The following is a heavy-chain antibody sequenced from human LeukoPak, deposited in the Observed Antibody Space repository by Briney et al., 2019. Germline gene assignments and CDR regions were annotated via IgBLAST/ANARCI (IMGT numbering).Heavy chain of an antibody. V-gene: IGHV3-74*01. CDR3: ARASLVGAPQFYY. J-gene: IGHJ4*02. CDR1: GFTFSSYW. D-gene: IGHD1-26*01. CDR2: INSDGSST. Sequence: PGGSLRLSCAASGFTFSSYWMHWVRQAPGKGLVWVSRINSDGSSTSYADSVKGRFTISRDNAKNTLYLQMNSLRAEDTAVYYCARASLVGAPQFYYWGQGTLVTVSS.